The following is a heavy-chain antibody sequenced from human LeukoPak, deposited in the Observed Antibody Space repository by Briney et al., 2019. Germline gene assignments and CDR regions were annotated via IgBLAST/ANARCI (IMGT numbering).Heavy chain of an antibody. Sequence: SETLSLTCTVSGYSISSGYYWGWIRQPPGKGLEWIGSIYHSGSTYYNPSLKSRVTISVDTSKNQFSLKLSSVTAADTAVYYCARLSRNTYYYYYMDVWGKGTTVTISS. CDR1: GYSISSGYY. CDR3: ARLSRNTYYYYYMDV. J-gene: IGHJ6*03. D-gene: IGHD4-11*01. CDR2: IYHSGST. V-gene: IGHV4-38-2*02.